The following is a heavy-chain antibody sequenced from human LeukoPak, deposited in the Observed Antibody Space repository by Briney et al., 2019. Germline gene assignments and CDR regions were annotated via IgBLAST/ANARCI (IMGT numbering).Heavy chain of an antibody. CDR2: IYYSGST. J-gene: IGHJ4*02. D-gene: IGHD6-19*01. Sequence: SETLSLTRTVSGGSISSGDYYWSWIRQPPGKGLEWIGYIYYSGSTYYNPSLKSRVTISVDTSKNQFSLKLSSVTAADTAVYYCARDLAYPMAGRVYWGQGTLVTVSS. CDR1: GGSISSGDYY. V-gene: IGHV4-30-4*08. CDR3: ARDLAYPMAGRVY.